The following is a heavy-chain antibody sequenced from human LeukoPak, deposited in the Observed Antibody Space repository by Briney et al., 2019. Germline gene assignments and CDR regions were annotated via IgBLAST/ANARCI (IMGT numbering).Heavy chain of an antibody. CDR2: ISDIGSI. Sequence: PPETLSFTCTVSGGSISSYYWSWIRQPPGKGLEWIAYISDIGSINYNPSLKSRVTISLDTSKNQFSLKLSSVTAADTAVYYCAGHHPRNTVDFWGQGTLVTVSS. J-gene: IGHJ4*02. CDR1: GGSISSYY. D-gene: IGHD2-8*02. CDR3: AGHHPRNTVDF. V-gene: IGHV4-59*08.